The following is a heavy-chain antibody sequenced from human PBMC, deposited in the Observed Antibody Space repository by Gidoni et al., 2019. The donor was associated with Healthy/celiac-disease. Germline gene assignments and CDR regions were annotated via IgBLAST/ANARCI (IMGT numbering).Heavy chain of an antibody. Sequence: QVQLVESGGGVVQPGRSLRLSCAASAFTFSSYAMHWVRQAPGKGLEWVAVISYDGSNKYYADSVKGRFTISRDNSKNTLYLQMNSLRAEDTAVYYCARDSIVVVPAAMVSGFDPWGQGTLVTVSS. CDR2: ISYDGSNK. J-gene: IGHJ5*02. V-gene: IGHV3-30*04. D-gene: IGHD2-2*01. CDR1: AFTFSSYA. CDR3: ARDSIVVVPAAMVSGFDP.